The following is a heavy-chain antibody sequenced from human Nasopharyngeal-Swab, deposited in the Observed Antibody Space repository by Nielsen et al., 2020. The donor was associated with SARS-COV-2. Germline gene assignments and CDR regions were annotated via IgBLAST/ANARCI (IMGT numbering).Heavy chain of an antibody. CDR2: INHSGST. Sequence: RQAPGKGLEWIGEINHSGSTYYNPSLKSRVTISVGTSKNQFSLKLSSVTAADTAVYYCARGGGWFGELLGGYYYYYMDVWGKGTTVTVSS. V-gene: IGHV4-34*09. CDR3: ARGGGWFGELLGGYYYYYMDV. D-gene: IGHD3-10*01. J-gene: IGHJ6*03.